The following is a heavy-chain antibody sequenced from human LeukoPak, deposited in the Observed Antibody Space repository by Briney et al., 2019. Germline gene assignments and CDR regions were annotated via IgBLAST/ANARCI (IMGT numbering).Heavy chain of an antibody. V-gene: IGHV3-48*03. CDR1: GATFSGDE. D-gene: IGHD3-22*01. CDR2: ISGSGSII. J-gene: IGHJ4*02. CDR3: VRTYSSGYSFDS. Sequence: GGSLRLSCAASGATFSGDEMNWVRQAPGKGLEWVSYISGSGSIIYYADSVKGRFTISRDNARRSLYLQMNSLRVEDTATYYCVRTYSSGYSFDSWGQGTLVTVSS.